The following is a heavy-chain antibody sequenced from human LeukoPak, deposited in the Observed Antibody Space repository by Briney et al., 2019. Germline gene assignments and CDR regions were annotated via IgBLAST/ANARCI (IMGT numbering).Heavy chain of an antibody. CDR3: TSSDAFDI. J-gene: IGHJ3*02. V-gene: IGHV3-49*04. CDR1: GFTFSSYG. Sequence: GGSLRLSCAASGFTFSSYGMHWVRQAPGKGLEWVGFIRSKAYGGTTEYAASVKGRFTVSRDDSKSIAYLQMNSLKTEDTAVYYCTSSDAFDIWGQGTMVTVSS. CDR2: IRSKAYGGTT.